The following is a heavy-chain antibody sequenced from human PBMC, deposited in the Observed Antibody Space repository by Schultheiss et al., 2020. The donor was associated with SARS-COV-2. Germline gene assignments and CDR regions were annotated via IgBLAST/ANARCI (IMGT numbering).Heavy chain of an antibody. CDR2: IKSDGSST. J-gene: IGHJ6*02. CDR1: GFTFSSYA. CDR3: ARVAGASTDYYYGMDV. D-gene: IGHD1-26*01. Sequence: GGSLRLSCAASGFTFSSYAMHWVRQAPGKGLEWVSRIKSDGSSTNYADSVKGRFTVSRDNAKNTLYLQMDSLRAEDTAMYYCARVAGASTDYYYGMDVWGQGTKVTVSS. V-gene: IGHV3-74*01.